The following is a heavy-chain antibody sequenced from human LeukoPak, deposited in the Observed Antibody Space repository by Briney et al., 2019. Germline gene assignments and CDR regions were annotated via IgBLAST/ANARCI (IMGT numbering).Heavy chain of an antibody. Sequence: GASVKVSCKASGSTFSSYAISWVRQAPGQGLEWMGRIIPILGIANYAQKFQGRVTITADKSTSTAYMELSSLRSEDTAVYYCARDERGTITIPWQYWGQGTLVTVSS. CDR3: ARDERGTITIPWQY. CDR1: GSTFSSYA. CDR2: IIPILGIA. D-gene: IGHD3-3*01. V-gene: IGHV1-69*04. J-gene: IGHJ4*02.